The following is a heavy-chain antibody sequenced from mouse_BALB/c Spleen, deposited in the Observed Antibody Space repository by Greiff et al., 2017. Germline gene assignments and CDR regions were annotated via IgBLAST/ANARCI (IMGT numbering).Heavy chain of an antibody. Sequence: LQQSGAELARPGASVKLSCKASGYTFTSYWMQWVKQRPGQGLEWIGAIYPGDGDTRYTQKFKGKATLTADKSSSTAYMQLSSLASEDSAVYYCARSLGNFDYWGQGTTLTVSS. CDR3: ARSLGNFDY. CDR1: GYTFTSYW. J-gene: IGHJ2*01. CDR2: IYPGDGDT. V-gene: IGHV1-87*01. D-gene: IGHD1-1*02.